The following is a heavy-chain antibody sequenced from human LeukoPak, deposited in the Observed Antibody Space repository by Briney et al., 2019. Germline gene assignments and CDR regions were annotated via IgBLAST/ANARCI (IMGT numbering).Heavy chain of an antibody. D-gene: IGHD2-21*01. CDR1: GGSISSGSYY. Sequence: SETLSLTCTVSGGSISSGSYYWSWIRQPPGKGLEWIGYIYYSGSTNYNPSLKSRVTISVDTSKNQFSLKLSSVTAADTAVYYCARVAFVAIDYWGQGTLVTVSS. J-gene: IGHJ4*02. CDR2: IYYSGST. V-gene: IGHV4-61*01. CDR3: ARVAFVAIDY.